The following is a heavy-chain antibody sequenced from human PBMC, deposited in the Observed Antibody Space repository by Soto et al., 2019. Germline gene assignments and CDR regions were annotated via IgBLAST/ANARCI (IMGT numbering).Heavy chain of an antibody. Sequence: QVTLKESGPVLVKPTETLTLTCTVSGFSLSNARMGVSWIRQPPGKALEWLAHIFSNDEKSYSTSLKSRLTISKDTSKSQVVLTMTNMDPVDTATYYCARIRGGYSYGYRLYYYGMDVWGQGTTVTVSS. D-gene: IGHD5-18*01. V-gene: IGHV2-26*01. CDR3: ARIRGGYSYGYRLYYYGMDV. CDR1: GFSLSNARMG. J-gene: IGHJ6*02. CDR2: IFSNDEK.